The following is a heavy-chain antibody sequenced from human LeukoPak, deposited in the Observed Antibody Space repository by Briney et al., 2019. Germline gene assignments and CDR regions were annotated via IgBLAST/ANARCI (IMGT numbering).Heavy chain of an antibody. CDR3: ARLGYYYDSSGYYYGAFDI. CDR2: IYYSGST. J-gene: IGHJ3*02. Sequence: SATLSLNCTVSGGSISSGDYYWSWIRQPPGKGLEWIGYIYYSGSTYYNPSLKSRVTISVDTSKNQFSLKLSSVTAADTAVYYCARLGYYYDSSGYYYGAFDIWGQGTMVTVSS. V-gene: IGHV4-30-4*08. CDR1: GGSISSGDYY. D-gene: IGHD3-22*01.